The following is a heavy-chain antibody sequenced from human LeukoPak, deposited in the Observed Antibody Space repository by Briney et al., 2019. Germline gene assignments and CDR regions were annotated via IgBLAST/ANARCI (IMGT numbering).Heavy chain of an antibody. CDR1: GFTFSSYS. D-gene: IGHD3-22*01. J-gene: IGHJ4*02. CDR3: ARGSTYYDSSGQVPFDY. CDR2: ISGSSSTI. Sequence: GGSLRLSCAASGFTFSSYSMNWVRQAPGKGLEWGSYISGSSSTIYYADSVKGRFTISRDNGKNTLYLQMNSLRAEDTAVYYCARGSTYYDSSGQVPFDYWGQGTLVTVSA. V-gene: IGHV3-48*01.